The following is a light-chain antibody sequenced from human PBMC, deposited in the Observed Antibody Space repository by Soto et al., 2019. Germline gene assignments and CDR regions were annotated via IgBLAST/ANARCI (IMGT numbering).Light chain of an antibody. V-gene: IGLV2-11*02. CDR1: SSDIGGYNY. CDR2: DVS. CDR3: CSYEGSYPHDV. J-gene: IGLJ1*01. Sequence: QSALTQPRSVSGSPGQSVTISCTGTSSDIGGYNYVSWYQQHPGKAPKLMIYDVSKRPSGVPDRFSASKSGNTASLTISALQAEDEDDYYCCSYEGSYPHDVFGTGTKLTVL.